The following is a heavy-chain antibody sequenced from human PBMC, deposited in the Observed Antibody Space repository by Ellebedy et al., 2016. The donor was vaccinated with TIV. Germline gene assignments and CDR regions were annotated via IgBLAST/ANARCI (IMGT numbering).Heavy chain of an antibody. V-gene: IGHV4-4*02. J-gene: IGHJ6*02. D-gene: IGHD3-9*01. CDR1: GASISSNNW. Sequence: SETLSLTXAVSGASISSNNWWSWVRQPPGNGLEWIGDLFHTGRTNYNPSLKSRVTISVEKSKNQFPLVLRSVTAADTAIYYCARILTAYYNQYYDGMGVWGQGTTATVSS. CDR3: ARILTAYYNQYYDGMGV. CDR2: LFHTGRT.